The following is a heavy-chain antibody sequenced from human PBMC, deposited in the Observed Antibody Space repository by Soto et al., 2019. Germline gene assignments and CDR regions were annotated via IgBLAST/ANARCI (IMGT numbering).Heavy chain of an antibody. CDR1: GFTFSSYG. CDR3: GGGFFFGAY. D-gene: IGHD3-16*01. V-gene: IGHV3-30*03. Sequence: QVQLVESGGGVVQPGRSLRLSCAASGFTFSSYGMHWVRQAPGKGLEWVATISYDGSNKYYADSVKGRFTISRDNSKNPLLGKMNTRGADDPGLFTGGGGFFFGAYGGQGPRAPFPS. J-gene: IGHJ4*02. CDR2: ISYDGSNK.